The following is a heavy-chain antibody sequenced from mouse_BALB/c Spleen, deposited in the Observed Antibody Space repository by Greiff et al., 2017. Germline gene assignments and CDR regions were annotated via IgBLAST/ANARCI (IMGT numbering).Heavy chain of an antibody. CDR2: ISDGGSYT. CDR1: GFTFSDYY. CDR3: ARGDFDY. J-gene: IGHJ2*01. Sequence: EVQRVESGGGLVKPGGSLKLSCAASGFTFSDYYMYWVRQPPEKRLEWVATISDGGSYTYYPDSVKGRFTISRDNAKNNLYLQMSSLKSEDTAMYYCARGDFDYWGQGTTLTVSS. V-gene: IGHV5-4*02.